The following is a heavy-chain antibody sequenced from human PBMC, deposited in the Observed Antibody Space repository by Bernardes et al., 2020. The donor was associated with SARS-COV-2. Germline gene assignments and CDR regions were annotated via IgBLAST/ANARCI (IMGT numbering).Heavy chain of an antibody. CDR2: IYPGDSDT. J-gene: IGHJ3*01. D-gene: IGHD3-10*01. Sequence: GESLKISCEGSGYSFTNYWIGWVRQMPGKGLEYMGVIYPGDSDTTYSPSFQGHVTFSADKSINTAYLQWHSLTASDTAMYYCARPAARGVSREAFDLWGQGTMVIVSS. V-gene: IGHV5-51*01. CDR3: ARPAARGVSREAFDL. CDR1: GYSFTNYW.